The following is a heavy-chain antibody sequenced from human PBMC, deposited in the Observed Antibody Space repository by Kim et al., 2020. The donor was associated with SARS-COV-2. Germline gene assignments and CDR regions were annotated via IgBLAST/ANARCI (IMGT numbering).Heavy chain of an antibody. CDR2: ISGGGFKT. CDR3: GRRTSGWYLIDY. J-gene: IGHJ4*02. V-gene: IGHV3-23*01. CDR1: GFSFSSYA. D-gene: IGHD6-19*01. Sequence: GGSLRLSCAASGFSFSSYAMNWVRLAPGKGPEWVAVISGGGFKTDYADSVKGRFTISRDNSKNTLYLEMNNLGADDTAVYYCGRRTSGWYLIDYWCQGTLVTVSS.